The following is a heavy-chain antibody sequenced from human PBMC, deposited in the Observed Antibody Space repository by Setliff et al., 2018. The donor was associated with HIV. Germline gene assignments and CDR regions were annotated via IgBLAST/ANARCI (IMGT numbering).Heavy chain of an antibody. CDR2: IWYDGSNR. Sequence: QPGGSLRLSCAASGFNFRGLPMYWIRQAPGKGLEWVAAIWYDGSNRHYADSVKGRFTISRDNSKNTVYLQMNGLRVGDTAVYFCATGSGQGFDYWGQGTLVTVSS. V-gene: IGHV3-33*07. CDR3: ATGSGQGFDY. J-gene: IGHJ4*02. CDR1: GFNFRGLP. D-gene: IGHD3-3*01.